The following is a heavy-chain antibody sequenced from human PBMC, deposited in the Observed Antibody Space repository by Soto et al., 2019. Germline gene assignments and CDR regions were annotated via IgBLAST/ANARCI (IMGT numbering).Heavy chain of an antibody. CDR2: IYYSGNT. J-gene: IGHJ4*02. D-gene: IGHD2-15*01. CDR3: ARESFFCSGGSCDRYFDY. Sequence: TLSLTCTVSGDAISSGDDYCSWIRQHPGKGLEWIGYIYYSGNTYYNPSLTSRVTISVDTSRNQFSLNLSSVTAADTAIYYCARESFFCSGGSCDRYFDYWGQGTQVTV. CDR1: GDAISSGDDY. V-gene: IGHV4-31*03.